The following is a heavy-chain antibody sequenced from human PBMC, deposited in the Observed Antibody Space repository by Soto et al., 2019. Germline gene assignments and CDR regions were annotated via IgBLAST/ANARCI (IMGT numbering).Heavy chain of an antibody. CDR2: ISYDGSNK. Sequence: PGGSLRLSCAASGFTFSSYGMHWVRQAPGKGLEWVAVISYDGSNKYYADSVKGRFTISRDNSKNTLYLQMNSLRAEDTAVYYCAKDVGMLKQLVFSCGYWGQGTLVTVSS. V-gene: IGHV3-30*18. CDR3: AKDVGMLKQLVFSCGY. D-gene: IGHD6-6*01. CDR1: GFTFSSYG. J-gene: IGHJ4*02.